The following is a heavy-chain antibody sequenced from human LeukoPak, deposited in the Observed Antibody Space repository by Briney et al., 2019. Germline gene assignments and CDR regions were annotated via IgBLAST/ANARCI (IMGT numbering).Heavy chain of an antibody. V-gene: IGHV4-39*01. J-gene: IGHJ4*02. D-gene: IGHD5-12*01. Sequence: PSETLSLTCTVSGCAFSAYGWGWIRQPPGKGLEWIGSIYYSGSTYYNPSLKSRVTISVDTSKNQFFLKLSSVTAADKAVYYCARLGGYADYWGQGTLVTVSS. CDR2: IYYSGST. CDR1: GCAFSAYG. CDR3: ARLGGYADY.